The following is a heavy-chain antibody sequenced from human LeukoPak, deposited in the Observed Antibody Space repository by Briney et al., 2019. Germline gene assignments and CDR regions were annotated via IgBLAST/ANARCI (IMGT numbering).Heavy chain of an antibody. J-gene: IGHJ5*02. CDR2: INPNSGGT. Sequence: ASVKVSCKASGYTFTGYYMHWVRQAPGQGLEWMGWINPNSGGTNYAQKFQGRVTMTRDTSISTAYMELSRLRSDDTAVYYCARDQRGLPPQYNWFDPWGQGTLVTVSS. CDR3: ARDQRGLPPQYNWFDP. D-gene: IGHD1-26*01. V-gene: IGHV1-2*02. CDR1: GYTFTGYY.